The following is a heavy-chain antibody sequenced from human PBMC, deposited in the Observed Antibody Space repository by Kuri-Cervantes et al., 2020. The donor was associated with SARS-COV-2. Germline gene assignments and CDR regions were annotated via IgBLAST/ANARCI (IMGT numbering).Heavy chain of an antibody. CDR2: ISGSGGST. CDR1: GFTFSSYA. D-gene: IGHD1-14*01. V-gene: IGHV3-23*01. Sequence: LSLTCAASGFTFSSYAMSWVRQAPGKGLEWVSAISGSGGSTYYADSVKGRFTISRDNSKNTLYLQMNSLRAEDTAVYYCARDGGALAEYYFDYWGQGTLVTVSS. J-gene: IGHJ4*02. CDR3: ARDGGALAEYYFDY.